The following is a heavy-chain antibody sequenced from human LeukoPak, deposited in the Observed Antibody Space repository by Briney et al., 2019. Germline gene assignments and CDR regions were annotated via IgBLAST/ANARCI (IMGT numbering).Heavy chain of an antibody. V-gene: IGHV4-59*08. CDR1: GASMSNYY. CDR2: IYYSGST. CDR3: ARHSSARSPFDY. D-gene: IGHD3-10*01. Sequence: SETLSLTCTVSGASMSNYYWSWIRQPPGKGLEWIGYIYYSGSTNYNPSLKSRLTISVDTSKNQFSLNLSSVTAADTAVYYCARHSSARSPFDYWGQGTLVTVSS. J-gene: IGHJ4*02.